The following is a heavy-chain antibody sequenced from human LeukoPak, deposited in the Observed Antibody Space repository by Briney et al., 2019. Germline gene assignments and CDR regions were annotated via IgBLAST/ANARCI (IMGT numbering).Heavy chain of an antibody. CDR2: ISSSSSYI. V-gene: IGHV3-21*01. Sequence: GGSLRLSCAASGFTFSSYWMSCVRQAPGKGLEWVPSISSSSSYIYYADSVKGRFTISRDNAKNSLYLQMNSLRAEDTAVYYCARGPTEALGFTYYDFWSGHQYYFDYWGQGTLITVSS. J-gene: IGHJ4*02. CDR1: GFTFSSYW. CDR3: ARGPTEALGFTYYDFWSGHQYYFDY. D-gene: IGHD3-3*01.